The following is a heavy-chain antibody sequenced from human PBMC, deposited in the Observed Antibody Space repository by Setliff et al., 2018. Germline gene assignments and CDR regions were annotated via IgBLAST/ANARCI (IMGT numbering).Heavy chain of an antibody. Sequence: SVKVSCKASGGTFSSYAISWVRQAPGQGLEWMGGIIPILGIANYAQKFQGRVTITADESTSTAYMELSSLRSEGTAVYYCASDGKGYDILTTYGMDVWGQGTTVTVSS. CDR1: GGTFSSYA. CDR3: ASDGKGYDILTTYGMDV. D-gene: IGHD3-9*01. V-gene: IGHV1-69*10. CDR2: IIPILGIA. J-gene: IGHJ6*02.